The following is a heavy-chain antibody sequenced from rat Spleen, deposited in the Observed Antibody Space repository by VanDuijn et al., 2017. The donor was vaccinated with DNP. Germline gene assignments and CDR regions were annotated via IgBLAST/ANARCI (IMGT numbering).Heavy chain of an antibody. CDR3: TTDFERGY. V-gene: IGHV5-27*01. Sequence: EVQLLESGGGLVQPGRSLKLSCAASGFTFSDYNMAWVRQAPKKGLEWVASITTSGDSTYSPDSVKGRFTISRDNAKNTLYLQMNSLRSEDTATYYCTTDFERGYWGQGVMVTVSS. CDR2: ITTSGDST. J-gene: IGHJ2*01. CDR1: GFTFSDYN. D-gene: IGHD1-11*01.